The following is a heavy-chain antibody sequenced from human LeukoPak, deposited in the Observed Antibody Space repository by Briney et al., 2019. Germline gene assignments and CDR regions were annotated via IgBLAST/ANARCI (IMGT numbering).Heavy chain of an antibody. J-gene: IGHJ4*02. Sequence: SGGSLRLSCAASGFTFSSYAMSWARQAPGKGLEWVSAISGSGGSTYYADSVKGRFTISRDNSKNTLYLQMNSLRAEDTAVYYCAKDYEQQLVDYFDYWGQGTLVTVSS. D-gene: IGHD6-13*01. V-gene: IGHV3-23*01. CDR2: ISGSGGST. CDR3: AKDYEQQLVDYFDY. CDR1: GFTFSSYA.